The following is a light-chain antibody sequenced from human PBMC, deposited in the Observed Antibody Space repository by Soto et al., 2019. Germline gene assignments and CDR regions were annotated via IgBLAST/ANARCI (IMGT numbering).Light chain of an antibody. CDR2: DVT. J-gene: IGLJ3*02. V-gene: IGLV2-14*01. Sequence: QSALTQPASVSGSPGQSITISCTGTSSDVGGYNYVSWYQQHPGKAPKLMIYDVTNRPSGVSNRFSDSKSGNTASLTISGLQAEDEADYYCSSYTSSSTPLVFGGGTKVTVL. CDR1: SSDVGGYNY. CDR3: SSYTSSSTPLV.